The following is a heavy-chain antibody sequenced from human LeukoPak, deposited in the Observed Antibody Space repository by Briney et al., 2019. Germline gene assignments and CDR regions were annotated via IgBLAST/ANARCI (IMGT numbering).Heavy chain of an antibody. V-gene: IGHV4-59*08. J-gene: IGHJ4*02. CDR2: IYYTGGT. D-gene: IGHD5-12*01. Sequence: PSETLSLTCTVSGGSIGSNYWTWIRQPPGKGLEYIGYIYYTGGTNYNPSLKSRVTISVDTSKNQFSLKLTSVTAADTAVYFCAKSGNSGGVIDSWGQEPLVTASS. CDR1: GGSIGSNY. CDR3: AKSGNSGGVIDS.